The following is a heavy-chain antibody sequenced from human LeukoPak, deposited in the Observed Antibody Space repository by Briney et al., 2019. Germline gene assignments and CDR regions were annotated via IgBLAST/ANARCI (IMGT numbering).Heavy chain of an antibody. CDR1: GYTFTSYY. CDR3: ARALRYYDILTGWDYNWFDP. Sequence: GASVKVSCKASGYTFTSYYMHWVRQAPGQGLEWMGIINPSGGSTTYVQKFQGRVTMTRNTSISTAYMELSSLRSEDTAVYYCARALRYYDILTGWDYNWFDPWGQGTLVTVSS. D-gene: IGHD3-9*01. J-gene: IGHJ5*02. CDR2: INPSGGST. V-gene: IGHV1-46*01.